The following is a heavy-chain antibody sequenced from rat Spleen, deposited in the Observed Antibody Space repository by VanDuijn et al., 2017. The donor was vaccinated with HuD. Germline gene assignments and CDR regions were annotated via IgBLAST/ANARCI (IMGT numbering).Heavy chain of an antibody. Sequence: EVQLVESGGGLVQPGRSLKLSCAASGFIFSDYGMHWIRQAPTKGLEWVASISPTGGRTNYRDSVKGRFTISRDNAKSTLYLQMDSLRSEDTATYYCATDGYYDGTYYSVYVMDAWSQGASVTVSS. D-gene: IGHD1-12*02. CDR3: ATDGYYDGTYYSVYVMDA. J-gene: IGHJ4*01. CDR1: GFIFSDYG. CDR2: ISPTGGRT. V-gene: IGHV5-19*01.